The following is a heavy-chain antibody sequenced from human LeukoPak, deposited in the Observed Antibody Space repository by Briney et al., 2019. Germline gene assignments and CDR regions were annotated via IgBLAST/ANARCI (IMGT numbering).Heavy chain of an antibody. Sequence: VASVKVSCKASGGTFSSYAISWVRQAPGQGLEWMGGIIPIFGTANYAQKFQGRVTITADKSTSTAYMELSSLRSEDTAVYYCARVIFKYYYDSSGYFDYWGQGTLVTVSS. J-gene: IGHJ4*02. CDR2: IIPIFGTA. CDR3: ARVIFKYYYDSSGYFDY. V-gene: IGHV1-69*06. CDR1: GGTFSSYA. D-gene: IGHD3-22*01.